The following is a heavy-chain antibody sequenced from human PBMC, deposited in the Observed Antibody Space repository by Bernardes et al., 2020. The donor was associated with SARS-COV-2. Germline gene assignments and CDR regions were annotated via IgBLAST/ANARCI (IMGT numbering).Heavy chain of an antibody. CDR1: GFTFSDYY. V-gene: IGHV3-11*06. Sequence: GGSLRLSCAASGFTFSDYYMSWIRQAPGKGLEWVSWISSSTRYINYADSVKGRFIISRDNANLFLEMNSLRAEDTAVYYCARDRRYCTNGVCYTSRFDQWGQGTLVTVSS. D-gene: IGHD2-8*01. CDR2: ISSSTRYI. J-gene: IGHJ4*02. CDR3: ARDRRYCTNGVCYTSRFDQ.